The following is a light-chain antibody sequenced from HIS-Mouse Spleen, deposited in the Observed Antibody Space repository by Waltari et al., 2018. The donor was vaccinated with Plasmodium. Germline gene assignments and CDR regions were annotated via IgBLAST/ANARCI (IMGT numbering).Light chain of an antibody. CDR1: SSDVWSYNL. CDR3: CSYAGSSTYV. V-gene: IGLV2-23*01. CDR2: EGS. J-gene: IGLJ1*01. Sequence: QSALTPPASVSGSPGQSFTISCTGTSSDVWSYNLVSWYQQHPGKAPKLMIYEGSKRPSGVSNRFSGSKSGNTASLTISGLQAEDEADYYCCSYAGSSTYVFGTGTKVTVL.